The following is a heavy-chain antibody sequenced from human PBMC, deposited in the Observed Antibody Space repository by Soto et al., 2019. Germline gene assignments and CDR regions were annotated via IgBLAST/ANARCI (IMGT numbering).Heavy chain of an antibody. V-gene: IGHV4-31*03. CDR1: GGSISRAGYF. CDR2: IYYSGST. CDR3: ARGSSYVLSLDY. D-gene: IGHD2-8*01. Sequence: PSETLSLTCTVSGGSISRAGYFWSWIRQHPEKGLEWIGYIYYSGSTYYNPSLQSRVTISVDTSKNQFSLKLSSVTAADTAVYYCARGSSYVLSLDYWGQGTLVTVSS. J-gene: IGHJ4*02.